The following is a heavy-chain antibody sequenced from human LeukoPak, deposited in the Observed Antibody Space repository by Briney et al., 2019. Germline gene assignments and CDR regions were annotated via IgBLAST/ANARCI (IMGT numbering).Heavy chain of an antibody. Sequence: GGSLRLSCAASGFTFSDDYMNWIRQAPGKGLEWVSYIIGSGNIIYYADSVKGRFTISRDNARNSLYLQMNSLRAEDTAVYYCAKDKGQLAATQSAGSAFDIWGQGTMVTVSS. D-gene: IGHD2-15*01. J-gene: IGHJ3*02. CDR2: IIGSGNII. CDR1: GFTFSDDY. CDR3: AKDKGQLAATQSAGSAFDI. V-gene: IGHV3-11*01.